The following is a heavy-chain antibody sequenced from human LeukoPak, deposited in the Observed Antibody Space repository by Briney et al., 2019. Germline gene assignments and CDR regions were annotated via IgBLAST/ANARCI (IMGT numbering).Heavy chain of an antibody. J-gene: IGHJ4*02. D-gene: IGHD4-17*01. CDR1: GFTFSSYA. CDR3: AKDLGYGDYFDY. CDR2: ISGSGGST. Sequence: GRSLRLSCAASGFTFSSYAMSWVRQAPGKGLERVSAISGSGGSTYYADSVKGRFTISRDNSKNTLYLQMNSLRAEDTAVYYCAKDLGYGDYFDYWGQGTLVTVSS. V-gene: IGHV3-23*01.